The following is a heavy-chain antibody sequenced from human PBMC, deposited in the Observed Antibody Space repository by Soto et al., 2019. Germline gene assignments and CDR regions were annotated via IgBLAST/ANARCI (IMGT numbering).Heavy chain of an antibody. D-gene: IGHD1-1*01. J-gene: IGHJ6*02. Sequence: PGGSLRLSCGASGFTFSSYWMHWVRQAPGKGLVWVSRINSDGSSATYADSVKGRVTVSRDNAKNQLYLQMTSLRAEETAVYYCATDFTTNGDCIDVPGQGSTVTGSS. CDR1: GFTFSSYW. CDR3: ATDFTTNGDCIDV. V-gene: IGHV3-74*01. CDR2: INSDGSSA.